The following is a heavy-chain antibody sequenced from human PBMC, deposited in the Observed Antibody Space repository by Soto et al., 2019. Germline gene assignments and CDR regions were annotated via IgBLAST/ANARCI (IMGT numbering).Heavy chain of an antibody. J-gene: IGHJ4*03. D-gene: IGHD2-2*01. CDR1: GDSISSGSYY. Sequence: SQTLSLTCTVSGDSISSGSYYLGWVRQPPGKGLEWIGSFWYRGNTRYNPSLNSRVTISVDTSKNHFSLAVGAVTAADTAVYYCVRVYFVPRNSIAGCYCVFVLWGHGILVTDSS. CDR2: FWYRGNT. V-gene: IGHV4-39*02. CDR3: VRVYFVPRNSIAGCYCVFVL.